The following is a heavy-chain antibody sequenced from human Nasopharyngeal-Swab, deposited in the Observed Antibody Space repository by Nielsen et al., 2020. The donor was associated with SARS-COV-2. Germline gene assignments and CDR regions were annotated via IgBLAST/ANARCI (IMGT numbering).Heavy chain of an antibody. CDR3: AREKVGNADY. Sequence: GESLKISCAASGFTFSRHWMHWVRQAPGKGLAWVSRIKGDGSDKRYADSVRGRFTISRDNAKNTLYLQMNSLRAEDTAVYYCAREKVGNADYWGQGTLVTVSS. CDR2: IKGDGSDK. CDR1: GFTFSRHW. J-gene: IGHJ4*02. D-gene: IGHD1-1*01. V-gene: IGHV3-74*01.